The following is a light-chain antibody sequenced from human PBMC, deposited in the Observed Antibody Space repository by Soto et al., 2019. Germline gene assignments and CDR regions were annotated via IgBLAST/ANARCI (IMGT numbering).Light chain of an antibody. CDR2: DAS. CDR1: QSVSSY. CDR3: QQRSNWSGA. Sequence: EIVLTQSPATLSLSPGARATLSCRASQSVSSYLAWYQQKPGQAPRLLIYDASNRATGIPARFSGSGSGTDFTLTISSLEPEGFAVYYCQQRSNWSGAFGGGTKVEIK. J-gene: IGKJ4*01. V-gene: IGKV3-11*01.